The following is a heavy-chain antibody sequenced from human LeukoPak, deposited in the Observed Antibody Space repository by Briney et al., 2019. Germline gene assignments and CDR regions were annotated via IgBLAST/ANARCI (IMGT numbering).Heavy chain of an antibody. Sequence: GGSLRLSCAASGFTFSSFEMNWVRQAPGKGLEWVSYISSSGSTIHSADSVKGRFTISRDNSKNTLYLQMSSLRAEDTAVYYCVKGPSITPSDYWGQGTLVTVSS. CDR3: VKGPSITPSDY. V-gene: IGHV3-48*03. CDR1: GFTFSSFE. D-gene: IGHD3-10*01. J-gene: IGHJ4*02. CDR2: ISSSGSTI.